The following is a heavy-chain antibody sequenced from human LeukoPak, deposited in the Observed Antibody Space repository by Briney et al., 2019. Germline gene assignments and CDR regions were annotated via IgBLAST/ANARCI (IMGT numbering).Heavy chain of an antibody. Sequence: ASVKVSCKASGYTFTGYYMHWVRQAPGQGLEWMGWINTNSGGTNYAQKFQGRVTMTRDTSISTAYMELSRLRSDDTAVYYCTRGGLYYYDSSGADYWGQGTLVTVSS. CDR1: GYTFTGYY. CDR2: INTNSGGT. J-gene: IGHJ4*02. V-gene: IGHV1-2*02. D-gene: IGHD3-22*01. CDR3: TRGGLYYYDSSGADY.